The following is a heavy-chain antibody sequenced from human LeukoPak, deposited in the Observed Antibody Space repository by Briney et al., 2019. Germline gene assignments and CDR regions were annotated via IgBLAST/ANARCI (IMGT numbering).Heavy chain of an antibody. CDR1: GGSISSSSYY. J-gene: IGHJ4*02. Sequence: SETLSLTCTVSGGSISSSSYYWGWIRQPPGKGLEWIGSIYYSGSTYYNPSLKSRVTISVDTSKNQFSLKLSSVTAADTAVYYCASSLAGGVDYWGQGTLVTVSS. CDR2: IYYSGST. V-gene: IGHV4-39*07. CDR3: ASSLAGGVDY. D-gene: IGHD2-8*02.